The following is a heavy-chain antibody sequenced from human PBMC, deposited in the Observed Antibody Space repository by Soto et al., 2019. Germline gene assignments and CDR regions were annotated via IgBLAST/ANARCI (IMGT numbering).Heavy chain of an antibody. CDR2: INHSGST. CDR3: ARSVFP. Sequence: SETLSLTWTVDGGSFGGYYWSWIRQPPGKGLEWIGEINHSGSTYYNPSLKSRVTISLDTSKNQFSLKLSSVTAADTAVYYCARSVFPWGQGTLVPVSS. CDR1: GGSFGGYY. V-gene: IGHV4-34*09. J-gene: IGHJ5*02.